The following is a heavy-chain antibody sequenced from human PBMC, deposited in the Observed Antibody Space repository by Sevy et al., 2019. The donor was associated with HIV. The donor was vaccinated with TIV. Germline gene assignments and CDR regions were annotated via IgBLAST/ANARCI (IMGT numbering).Heavy chain of an antibody. J-gene: IGHJ3*02. CDR3: XXXXXXXXXXXXXXXDAFDI. CDR2: IRNDGSHE. CDR1: GFTFSNHA. Sequence: GGSLRLSCTASGFTFSNHAMHWVRQGPGKGPEWVAFIRNDGSHEYYADSVKGRFTISRDNSKNTLYLQMNSLRPEDXXXXXXXXXXXXXXXXXXXXXDAFDIWGQGTMVTVS. V-gene: IGHV3-30*02.